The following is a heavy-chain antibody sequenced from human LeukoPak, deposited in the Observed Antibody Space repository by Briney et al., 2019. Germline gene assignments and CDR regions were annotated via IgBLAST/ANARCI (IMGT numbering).Heavy chain of an antibody. Sequence: GSLRLSCAASGFTFSSYWMHWVRQAPGKGLVWVSRFNSDGSTTSYADSVKSRFTISRDNAKNTLYLHMNSLRAEDTAVYYCARGYDYEYLDYWGQGTMVTVSS. V-gene: IGHV3-74*01. CDR2: FNSDGSTT. J-gene: IGHJ4*02. CDR1: GFTFSSYW. CDR3: ARGYDYEYLDY. D-gene: IGHD4-17*01.